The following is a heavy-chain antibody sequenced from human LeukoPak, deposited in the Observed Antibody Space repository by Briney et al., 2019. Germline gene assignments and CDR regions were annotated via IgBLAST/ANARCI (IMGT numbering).Heavy chain of an antibody. CDR1: GFTFGTYN. J-gene: IGHJ4*02. V-gene: IGHV3-48*01. CDR2: ISFSSSTI. D-gene: IGHD3-22*01. Sequence: GGSLRLSCAASGFTFGTYNMNWVRQAPGKGLEWVSYISFSSSTIHYADSVKGRFTISRDNSKNTLYLQMNSLRAEDTAVYYCAKDSGYYYKSFDYWGQGTLVTVSS. CDR3: AKDSGYYYKSFDY.